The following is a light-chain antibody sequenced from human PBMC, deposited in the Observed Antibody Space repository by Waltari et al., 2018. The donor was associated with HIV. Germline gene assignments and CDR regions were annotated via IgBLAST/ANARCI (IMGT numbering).Light chain of an antibody. J-gene: IGKJ2*01. CDR1: QSIGSY. CDR3: QQSYSTLFT. V-gene: IGKV1-39*01. CDR2: ATS. Sequence: DIQMTQSPSSLSASRGDRVTITCRASQSIGSYLNWYQKKPGKAPRILIYATSNLHSGVPSRFSGSGSGADFTLTINSLQPEDSATYYCQQSYSTLFTFGQGTKLEIK.